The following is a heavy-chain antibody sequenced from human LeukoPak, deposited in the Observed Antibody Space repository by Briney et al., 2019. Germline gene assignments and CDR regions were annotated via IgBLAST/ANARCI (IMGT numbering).Heavy chain of an antibody. CDR2: IYYSGST. J-gene: IGHJ5*02. Sequence: KTSETLSLTCTVSGGSISSYYWSWIRQPPGKGLEWIGYIYYSGSTNYNPSLKSRVTISVDTSKNQFSLKLSSVTAADTAVYYCARGSWSPLNWFAPCGQGTLVTVFS. CDR3: ARGSWSPLNWFAP. V-gene: IGHV4-59*01. CDR1: GGSISSYY. D-gene: IGHD6-13*01.